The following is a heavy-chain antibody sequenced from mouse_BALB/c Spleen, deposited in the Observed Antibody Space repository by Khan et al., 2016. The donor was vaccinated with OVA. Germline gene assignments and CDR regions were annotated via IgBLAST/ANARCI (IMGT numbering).Heavy chain of an antibody. J-gene: IGHJ4*01. D-gene: IGHD1-1*02. CDR2: IWSDGST. CDR1: GFSVTSYG. Sequence: VQLQQSGPGLVAPSQSLSITCTISGFSVTSYGVHWVRQPPGKGLEWLVVIWSDGSTTYNSALKSRLSITKDNSKSQVFLKMNSLQIDDTAMYYCGRHDWYFYAMDYWGQGTSVTVSS. CDR3: GRHDWYFYAMDY. V-gene: IGHV2-6-1*01.